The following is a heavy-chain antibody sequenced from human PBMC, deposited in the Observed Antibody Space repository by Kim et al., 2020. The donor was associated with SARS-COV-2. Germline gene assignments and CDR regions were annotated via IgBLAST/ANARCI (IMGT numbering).Heavy chain of an antibody. CDR1: GFTFSRYG. D-gene: IGHD4-17*01. J-gene: IGHJ4*01. Sequence: GGSLRLSCEASGFTFSRYGMHWVRQAPGKGLEWVAVISSDGSYKNYADSVKGRFTISRDKSKNTLYLQMNSLRPEDTAVYYCARPPYGDYVRDYFDYWGHGTLVTVAS. CDR3: ARPPYGDYVRDYFDY. CDR2: ISSDGSYK. V-gene: IGHV3-33*05.